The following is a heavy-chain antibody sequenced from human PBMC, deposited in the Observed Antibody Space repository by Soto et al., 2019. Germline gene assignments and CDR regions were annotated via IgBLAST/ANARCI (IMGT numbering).Heavy chain of an antibody. CDR1: GGSISSYY. Sequence: SETLSLTCTVSGGSISSYYWSWIRQPPGKGLEWIGYVYYSGSTNYNPSLKSRVTLSVDTSKNQFSLKLSSVTAADTAVYYCARSRGQWLYFWGQGTLVTVSS. V-gene: IGHV4-59*01. D-gene: IGHD6-19*01. J-gene: IGHJ4*02. CDR3: ARSRGQWLYF. CDR2: VYYSGST.